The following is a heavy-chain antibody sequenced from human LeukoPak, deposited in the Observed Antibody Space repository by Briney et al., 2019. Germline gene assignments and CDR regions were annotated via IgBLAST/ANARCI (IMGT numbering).Heavy chain of an antibody. V-gene: IGHV3-48*01. Sequence: GGSLRLSCAASGFTFSSYSMNWVRQAPGKGLEWVSYISSSSSTIYYADSVKGRFTISRDNSKNTLYLQMNSLRAEDTAVYYCAKGSDYYDSSGFDWGQGTLVTVSS. CDR3: AKGSDYYDSSGFD. CDR1: GFTFSSYS. J-gene: IGHJ4*02. D-gene: IGHD3-22*01. CDR2: ISSSSSTI.